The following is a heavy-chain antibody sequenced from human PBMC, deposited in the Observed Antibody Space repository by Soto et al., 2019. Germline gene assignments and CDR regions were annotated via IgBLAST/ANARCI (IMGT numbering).Heavy chain of an antibody. D-gene: IGHD3-10*02. Sequence: QAQIVQSGVEVKKPEASVKICCKDSGYTFTNYITHWVRQAPGQRLEWMGWINAANGNTKYSQKFQGRVTITTDTSATPVYMDLNSLKSEDTAVYYGAKVPAGAGMLALGFWGQGTLGTASS. CDR2: INAANGNT. CDR3: AKVPAGAGMLALGF. CDR1: GYTFTNYI. V-gene: IGHV1-3*01. J-gene: IGHJ4*02.